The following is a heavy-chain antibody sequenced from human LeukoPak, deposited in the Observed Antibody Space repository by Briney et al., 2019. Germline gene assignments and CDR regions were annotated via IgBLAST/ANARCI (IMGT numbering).Heavy chain of an antibody. CDR2: INHSGST. CDR1: GGSFSGYY. CDR3: ARAGFRYSSSWYYYGMDV. V-gene: IGHV4-34*01. D-gene: IGHD6-13*01. Sequence: SETLSLTCAVYGGSFSGYYWSRIRQPPGKGLEWIGEINHSGSTNYNPSLKSRVTISVDTSKNQFSLKLSSVTAADTAVYYCARAGFRYSSSWYYYGMDVWGQGTTVTVSS. J-gene: IGHJ6*02.